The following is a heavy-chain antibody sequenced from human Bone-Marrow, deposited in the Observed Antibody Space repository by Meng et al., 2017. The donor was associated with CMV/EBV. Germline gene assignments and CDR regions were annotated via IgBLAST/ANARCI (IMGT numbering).Heavy chain of an antibody. Sequence: LSFATSGFLFRNAWMPWVRPAPGKGLFWIGRIKPTAEGAATAYSVPVKGRFTISRDDSKSTLYLQIANLKTEDTATYYCATMTSIDHWGRGTLAPSPQ. CDR2: IKPTAEGAAT. J-gene: IGHJ4*02. V-gene: IGHV3-15*01. CDR1: GFLFRNAW. CDR3: ATMTSIDH. D-gene: IGHD2-21*02.